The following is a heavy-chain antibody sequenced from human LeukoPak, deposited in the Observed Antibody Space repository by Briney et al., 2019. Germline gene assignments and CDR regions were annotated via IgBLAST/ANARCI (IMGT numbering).Heavy chain of an antibody. CDR2: INQDGSEI. V-gene: IGHV3-7*01. CDR3: ARESRSLGYYFDY. Sequence: GGSLRLSCAASGFTFSSYSMNWVRQAPGKGLEWVANINQDGSEIYYVDSVKGRFTISRDNAKNSLYLQMNSLRAEDTAVYYCARESRSLGYYFDYWGQGTLVTVSS. J-gene: IGHJ4*02. CDR1: GFTFSSYS. D-gene: IGHD2-15*01.